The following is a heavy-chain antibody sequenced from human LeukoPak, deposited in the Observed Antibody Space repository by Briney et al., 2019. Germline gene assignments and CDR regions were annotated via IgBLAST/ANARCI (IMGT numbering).Heavy chain of an antibody. D-gene: IGHD3-10*01. CDR3: VRGPYGSGISNWFDP. V-gene: IGHV4-59*01. CDR1: GGSISSYY. Sequence: SETLSLTCTVSGGSISSYYWNWIRQPPGKGLEWIGYIYYSGSTNYNPSLKSRVTISVDTSKNQFSLKLTSVTAADTAVYYCVRGPYGSGISNWFDPWGQGTLVIVSS. CDR2: IYYSGST. J-gene: IGHJ5*02.